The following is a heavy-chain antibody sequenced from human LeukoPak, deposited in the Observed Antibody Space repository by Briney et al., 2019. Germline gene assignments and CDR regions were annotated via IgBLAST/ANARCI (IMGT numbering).Heavy chain of an antibody. CDR2: IYPGDSDT. D-gene: IGHD6-13*01. V-gene: IGHV5-51*01. J-gene: IGHJ5*02. CDR1: GYSFTSYW. CDR3: ARQVIGYSSRRPSTNWFDP. Sequence: GESLKISCKGSGYSFTSYWIGWVRQMPGKGLEWMGIIYPGDSDTRYSPSFQGQVTISADKSISTAYLQWSSLKASDTAMYYCARQVIGYSSRRPSTNWFDPWGQGTLVTVSS.